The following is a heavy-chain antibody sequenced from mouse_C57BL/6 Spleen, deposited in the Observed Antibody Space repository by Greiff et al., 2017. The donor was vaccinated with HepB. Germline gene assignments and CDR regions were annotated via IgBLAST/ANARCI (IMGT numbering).Heavy chain of an antibody. CDR2: IDPSDSYT. J-gene: IGHJ2*01. Sequence: QVQLKQPGAELVRPGTSVKLSCKASGYTFTSYWMHWVKQRPGQGLEWIGVIDPSDSYTNYNQKFKGKATLTVDTSSSTAYMQLSSLTSEDSAVYYCARGRDEEDYWGQGTTLTVSS. CDR1: GYTFTSYW. V-gene: IGHV1-59*01. CDR3: ARGRDEEDY.